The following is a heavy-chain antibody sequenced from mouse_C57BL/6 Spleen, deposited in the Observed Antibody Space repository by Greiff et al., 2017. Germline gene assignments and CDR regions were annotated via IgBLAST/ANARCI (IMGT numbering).Heavy chain of an antibody. J-gene: IGHJ4*01. V-gene: IGHV1-42*01. Sequence: VQLQQSGPELVKPGASVKISCKASGYSFTGYYMNWVKQSPEKSLEWIGEINPSTGGTTYNQKFKAKATLTVDKSSSTAYMQLKSLTSEDSAVYYCARDNYYGSRSGMDYWGQGTSVTVSS. D-gene: IGHD1-1*01. CDR1: GYSFTGYY. CDR3: ARDNYYGSRSGMDY. CDR2: INPSTGGT.